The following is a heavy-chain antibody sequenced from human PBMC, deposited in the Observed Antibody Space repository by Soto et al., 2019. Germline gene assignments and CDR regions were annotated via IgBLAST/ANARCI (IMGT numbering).Heavy chain of an antibody. CDR1: GGTFSSYA. Sequence: QVQLVQAGAEVKKPGSSVKVSCKASGGTFSSYAISWVRQAPGQGLEWMGGIMPIFGTANYAQKFQGRVTITADESTSTAYMELSSLRSEDTAVYYWASGSANWRASSGGDYYGMDVWGQGTKVTVSS. CDR3: ASGSANWRASSGGDYYGMDV. V-gene: IGHV1-69*01. D-gene: IGHD1-1*01. CDR2: IMPIFGTA. J-gene: IGHJ6*02.